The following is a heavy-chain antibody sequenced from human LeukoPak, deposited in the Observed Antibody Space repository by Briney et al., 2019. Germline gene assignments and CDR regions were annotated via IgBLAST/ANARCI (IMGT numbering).Heavy chain of an antibody. J-gene: IGHJ3*02. V-gene: IGHV1-2*02. CDR2: INPNSGGT. Sequence: ASVKVSCKASGYTFTGYYMHWVRQAPGQGLEWMGWINPNSGGTNYAQKFQGRVTMTRDTSISTAYMELSRLRSDDTAVYYCARVRSTIFGVVIPLDAFDIWGQGTIVTVSS. CDR1: GYTFTGYY. D-gene: IGHD3-3*01. CDR3: ARVRSTIFGVVIPLDAFDI.